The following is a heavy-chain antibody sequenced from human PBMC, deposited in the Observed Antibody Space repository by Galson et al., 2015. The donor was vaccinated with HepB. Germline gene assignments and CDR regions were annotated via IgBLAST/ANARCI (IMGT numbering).Heavy chain of an antibody. J-gene: IGHJ6*02. CDR2: IIPIFGTA. Sequence: QSGAEVKKPGESLKISCKASGGTFSSYAISWVRQAPGQGLEWMGGIIPIFGTANYAQKFQGRVTITADESTSTAYMELSSLRSEDTAVYYCARERGGSSGYYGMDVWGQGTTVTVSS. CDR3: ARERGGSSGYYGMDV. V-gene: IGHV1-69*01. CDR1: GGTFSSYA. D-gene: IGHD2-15*01.